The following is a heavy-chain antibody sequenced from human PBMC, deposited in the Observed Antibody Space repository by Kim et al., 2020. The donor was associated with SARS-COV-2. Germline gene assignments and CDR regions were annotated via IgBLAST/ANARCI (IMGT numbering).Heavy chain of an antibody. CDR1: GFTFSSYA. CDR3: AKASSSWYRYAYFDY. V-gene: IGHV3-23*01. CDR2: ISGSGGST. Sequence: GGSLRLSCAASGFTFSSYAMSWVRQAPGKWLEWFSAISGSGGSTYYADSVKGRFTISRDNSKNTLYLQMNSLRAEDTAVYYCAKASSSWYRYAYFDYWGQGTLVTVSS. J-gene: IGHJ4*02. D-gene: IGHD6-13*01.